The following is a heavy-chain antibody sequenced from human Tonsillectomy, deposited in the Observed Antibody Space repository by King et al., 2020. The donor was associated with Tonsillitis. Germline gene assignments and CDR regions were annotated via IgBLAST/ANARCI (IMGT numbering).Heavy chain of an antibody. Sequence: VQLVESGAEVKKPGESLRISCKGSGYTFTSYWISWVRQMPGKGLEWMGRIDPSDSYTKYSPSFQGHVTISADKSISTAYLQWSSLKSSDSAMYYCARVNGAFDIWGQGTMVTVSS. D-gene: IGHD2-8*01. CDR1: GYTFTSYW. J-gene: IGHJ3*02. V-gene: IGHV5-10-1*03. CDR2: IDPSDSYT. CDR3: ARVNGAFDI.